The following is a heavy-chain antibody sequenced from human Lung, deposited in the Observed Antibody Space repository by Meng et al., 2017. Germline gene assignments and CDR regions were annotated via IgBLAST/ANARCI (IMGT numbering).Heavy chain of an antibody. V-gene: IGHV4-34*01. CDR2: INHSGST. J-gene: IGHJ4*02. CDR1: GGSFSDYY. CDR3: ARGPTTMAHDFDY. D-gene: IGHD4-11*01. Sequence: QVQLQQGGAGLLKPSETLSITCVVSGGSFSDYYWSWIRQPPGKGLEWIGEINHSGSTNYNPSLESRATISVDTSQNNLSLKLSSVTAADSAVYYCARGPTTMAHDFDYWGQGTLVTVSS.